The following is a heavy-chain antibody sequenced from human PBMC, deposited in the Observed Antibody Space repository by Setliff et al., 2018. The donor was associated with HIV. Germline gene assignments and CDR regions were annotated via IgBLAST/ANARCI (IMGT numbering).Heavy chain of an antibody. CDR3: ARPTTGVGGGAAFDI. Sequence: LSLTCTVSGGSVSSRGYYWGWIRQPPGKGPEWIAYILYGGNTYYNPSLKSRVTISVDTSKNRFSLKLNSVTAADTAVYFCARPTTGVGGGAAFDIWGQGTMVTVSS. V-gene: IGHV4-39*02. CDR1: GGSVSSRGYY. CDR2: ILYGGNT. D-gene: IGHD2-8*01. J-gene: IGHJ3*02.